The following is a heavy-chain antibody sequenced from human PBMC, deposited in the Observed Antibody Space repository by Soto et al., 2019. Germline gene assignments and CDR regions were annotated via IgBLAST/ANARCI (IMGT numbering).Heavy chain of an antibody. CDR2: ISHDGNNT. J-gene: IGHJ4*02. V-gene: IGHV3-30-3*01. D-gene: IGHD3-22*01. Sequence: GGSLRLSCAASGFTFSSYAMYWVRQAPGKGLEWMAFISHDGNNTYYADSVKGRFSISRDNSKNTLYLQMNSLRTEDTAMFYCARTRYYYDSTTYSDGQPADYWGLGTLVTVSS. CDR1: GFTFSSYA. CDR3: ARTRYYYDSTTYSDGQPADY.